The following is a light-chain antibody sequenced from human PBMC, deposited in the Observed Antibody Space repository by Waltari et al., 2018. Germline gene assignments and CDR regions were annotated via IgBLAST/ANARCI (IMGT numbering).Light chain of an antibody. V-gene: IGKV2-30*02. Sequence: DVVMTQSPLSLPVTLGQPASISCRSSQSLVHSDGNTYLNWFQQRPGQSPRRLIYKVSNRDSGVPDRFSGSGSGTEFTLTINSLQPDDFATYSCQQYYSYFTFGGGAKVEIK. CDR2: KVS. CDR1: QSLVHSDGNTY. J-gene: IGKJ4*01. CDR3: QQYYSYFT.